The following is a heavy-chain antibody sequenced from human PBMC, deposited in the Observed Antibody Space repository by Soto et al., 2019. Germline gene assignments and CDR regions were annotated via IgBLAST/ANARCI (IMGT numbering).Heavy chain of an antibody. J-gene: IGHJ6*02. CDR2: IKSKTDGGTT. CDR1: GFTFSNAW. CDR3: TTDLGYSYGYYYYYYGMDV. V-gene: IGHV3-15*01. D-gene: IGHD5-18*01. Sequence: GGSLRLSCAASGFTFSNAWMSWVRQAPGKGPEWVGRIKSKTDGGTTDYAAPVKGRFTISRDDSKNTLYLQMNSLKTEDTAVYYCTTDLGYSYGYYYYYYGMDVWGQGTTVTVSS.